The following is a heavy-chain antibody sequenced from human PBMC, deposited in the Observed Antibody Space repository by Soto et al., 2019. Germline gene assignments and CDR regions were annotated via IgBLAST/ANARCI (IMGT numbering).Heavy chain of an antibody. V-gene: IGHV3-74*01. CDR3: ARGSVLRYFDWYAFDI. D-gene: IGHD3-9*01. Sequence: GGSLRLSCAASGFTFSSYWMHRVRQAPGKGLVWVSRINSDGGTTSYADSVKGRFTISRDNAKNTLYLQMNSLRAEDTAVYYCARGSVLRYFDWYAFDIWGQGTMVTVSS. CDR2: INSDGGTT. J-gene: IGHJ3*02. CDR1: GFTFSSYW.